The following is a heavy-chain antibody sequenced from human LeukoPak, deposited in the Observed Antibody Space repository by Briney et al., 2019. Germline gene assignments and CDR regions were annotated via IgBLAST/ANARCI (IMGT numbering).Heavy chain of an antibody. CDR2: INHSGST. J-gene: IGHJ5*02. D-gene: IGHD5-12*01. V-gene: IGHV4-34*01. CDR3: ARRGLRFRRWFDP. CDR1: GGSFSGYY. Sequence: SETLSLTCAVYGGSFSGYYWSWIRQPPGKGLEWIGEINHSGSTNYNPSLKSRVTITVDTSKNQFSLKLSSVTAADTAVYYCARRGLRFRRWFDPWGQGTLVTVSS.